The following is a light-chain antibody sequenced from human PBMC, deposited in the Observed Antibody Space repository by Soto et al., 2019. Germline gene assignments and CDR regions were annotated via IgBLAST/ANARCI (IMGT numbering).Light chain of an antibody. CDR2: GSF. CDR1: QSLSSSY. J-gene: IGKJ5*01. V-gene: IGKV3-20*01. Sequence: SHPRASLCPAAPKTLAFYFRASQSLSSSYLAWYQQKSGQAPRPLIYGSFSRATAIPDRFSGSGSGTDFTLTISRLEPEDFAVYYCQQYGSWVNFAEGTRLAIK. CDR3: QQYGSWVN.